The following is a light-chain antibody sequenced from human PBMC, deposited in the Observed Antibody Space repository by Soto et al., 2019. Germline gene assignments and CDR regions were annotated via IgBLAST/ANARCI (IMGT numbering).Light chain of an antibody. CDR1: QSLVYGDANSF. J-gene: IGKJ2*01. V-gene: IGKV2-30*01. Sequence: DVVMTQSPLSLPVTLGQPASISCRSSQSLVYGDANSFFTWFHQRPGQPPRRLIYQVSNRDSGVPDRFSGSGSATDFKLRSSSVEAEDVGVYYCMQGSHWPPRYTFGQGTKLEIK. CDR3: MQGSHWPPRYT. CDR2: QVS.